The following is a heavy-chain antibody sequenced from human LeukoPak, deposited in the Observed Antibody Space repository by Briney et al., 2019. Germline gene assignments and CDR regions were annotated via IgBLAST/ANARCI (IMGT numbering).Heavy chain of an antibody. J-gene: IGHJ4*02. Sequence: GGSLRLSCAASGFTFSSYAMHWVRQAPGKGLEWVAVISYDGSNKYYADSVKGRFTISRDNSKNTLYLRMNSLRAEDTAVYYCARDDITGTTFDYWGQGTLVTVSS. CDR3: ARDDITGTTFDY. V-gene: IGHV3-30-3*01. D-gene: IGHD1-7*01. CDR2: ISYDGSNK. CDR1: GFTFSSYA.